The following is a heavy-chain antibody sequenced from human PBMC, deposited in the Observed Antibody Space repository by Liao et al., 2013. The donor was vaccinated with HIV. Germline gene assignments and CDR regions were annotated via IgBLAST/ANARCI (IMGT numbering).Heavy chain of an antibody. CDR1: GGSFSSYY. Sequence: QVQLQESGPGLVKPSETLSLSCSVSGGSFSSYYWSWIRQSPGKGLEWMGEINHGGNTKYNPSLKSRLLVSADLSKNQFALKLTTVTAADTAVYYCARQGHDYGDLGVYSFDCWGQGTLVTVSS. CDR3: ARQGHDYGDLGVYSFDC. J-gene: IGHJ4*02. CDR2: INHGGNT. V-gene: IGHV4-34*10. D-gene: IGHD4-17*01.